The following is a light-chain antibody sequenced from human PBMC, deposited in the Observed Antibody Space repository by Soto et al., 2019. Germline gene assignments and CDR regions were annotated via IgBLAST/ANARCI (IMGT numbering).Light chain of an antibody. CDR3: QQYGSSPPWA. J-gene: IGKJ1*01. CDR1: QSVSSSY. CDR2: GTS. Sequence: EIVLTQSPGTLSLSPGERATLSCRASQSVSSSYLAWYQQKPGQAPRLLLYGTSSRATGIPDRFSGSGSGTDFTLTISRLEPEDFAVDYCQQYGSSPPWAFGQGTKVEIK. V-gene: IGKV3-20*01.